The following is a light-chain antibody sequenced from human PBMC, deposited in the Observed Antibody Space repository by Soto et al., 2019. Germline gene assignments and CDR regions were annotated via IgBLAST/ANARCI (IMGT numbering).Light chain of an antibody. V-gene: IGLV1-47*01. Sequence: QPVLTQPPSASGTPGQRVTISCSGSTSNIGSKFVYWYQQNPGTAPKLLIYANDQRPSGVPDRFSGSKSGTSASLAISGLRSEDEADYYCAAWDGTLSAWVFGGGTKLTVL. CDR3: AAWDGTLSAWV. CDR1: TSNIGSKF. J-gene: IGLJ3*02. CDR2: AND.